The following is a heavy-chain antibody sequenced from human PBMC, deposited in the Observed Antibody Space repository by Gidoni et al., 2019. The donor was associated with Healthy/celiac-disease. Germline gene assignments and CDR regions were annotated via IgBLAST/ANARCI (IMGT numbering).Heavy chain of an antibody. CDR3: ARGSASGGSKARVVDY. J-gene: IGHJ4*02. D-gene: IGHD2-15*01. V-gene: IGHV3-11*01. CDR2: ISSSGSTI. Sequence: QVQLVESGGGLVKPGGSLRLSGAASGFTFSEYYMIWIRQAPGKGLGCVSSISSSGSTIYYADSVKGRFTISRDNAKNSLYLQMNSLRAEDTAVYYCARGSASGGSKARVVDYWGQGTLVTVSS. CDR1: GFTFSEYY.